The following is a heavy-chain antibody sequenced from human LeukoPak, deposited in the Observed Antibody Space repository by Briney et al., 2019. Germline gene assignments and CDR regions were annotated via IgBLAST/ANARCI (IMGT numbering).Heavy chain of an antibody. V-gene: IGHV4-61*02. CDR3: ARAEGVRGAFDI. Sequence: SQTLSLTCTVSGDSISSGSYYWSWIRQPAGKGLEWIGRIYTSGSTNYNPSLKSRVTISVDTSKNQFSLKLSSVTAADTAVYYCARAEGVRGAFDIWGQGTMVTVSS. CDR2: IYTSGST. D-gene: IGHD1-14*01. J-gene: IGHJ3*02. CDR1: GDSISSGSYY.